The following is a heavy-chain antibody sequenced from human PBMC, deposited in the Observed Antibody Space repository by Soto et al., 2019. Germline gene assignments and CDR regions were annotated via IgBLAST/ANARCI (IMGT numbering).Heavy chain of an antibody. V-gene: IGHV5-51*01. CDR2: IYPGDSDT. D-gene: IGHD3-22*01. J-gene: IGHJ3*02. CDR1: GYSFTSYW. CDR3: ARPIGDYYDSRGPNDAFDI. Sequence: GESLKISRKGSGYSFTSYWNGWVRQMPGKGLEWMGIIYPGDSDTRYSPSFQGQVTISADKSISTAYLQWSSLKASDTAMYYCARPIGDYYDSRGPNDAFDIWGQGTMVTVS.